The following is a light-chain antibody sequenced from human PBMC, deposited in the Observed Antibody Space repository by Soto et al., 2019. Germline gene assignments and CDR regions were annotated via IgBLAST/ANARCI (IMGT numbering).Light chain of an antibody. J-gene: IGKJ3*01. CDR2: GAS. CDR1: HSVSSTY. Sequence: EIVLTQSPGTLSLSPGERATLSCGASHSVSSTYLAWYQQKPGQAPRLLIHGASSRATGVPDRFSGRGSVTDFTLTISRLEPEDFALYYCQQYGTSPFTFGPGTKVD. V-gene: IGKV3-20*01. CDR3: QQYGTSPFT.